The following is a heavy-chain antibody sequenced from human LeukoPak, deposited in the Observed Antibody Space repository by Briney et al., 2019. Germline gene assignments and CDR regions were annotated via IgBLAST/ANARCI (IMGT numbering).Heavy chain of an antibody. CDR3: VRGARGYSYG. CDR1: GGSVSSGTYY. D-gene: IGHD5-18*01. V-gene: IGHV4-61*01. Sequence: SETLSLTCTVSGGSVSSGTYYWSWIRQPPGKGLEWIGYIYYSGSTNYNPSLKSRVTISVDTSKNQLSLKLSSVTAADTAVYYCVRGARGYSYGWGQGTLVTVSS. J-gene: IGHJ4*02. CDR2: IYYSGST.